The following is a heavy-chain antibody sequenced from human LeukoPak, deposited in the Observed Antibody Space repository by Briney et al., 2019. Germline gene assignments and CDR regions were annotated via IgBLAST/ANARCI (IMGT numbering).Heavy chain of an antibody. CDR1: GGSISSGGYY. D-gene: IGHD6-19*01. Sequence: SQTLSLTCTVSGGSISSGGYYWSWIRQHPGKGLEWIGYIYYSGSTYYNPSPKSRVTISVDTSKNQFSLKLSSVTAADTAVYYCASKRFIAVAGFDYWGQGTLVTVSS. V-gene: IGHV4-31*03. J-gene: IGHJ4*02. CDR2: IYYSGST. CDR3: ASKRFIAVAGFDY.